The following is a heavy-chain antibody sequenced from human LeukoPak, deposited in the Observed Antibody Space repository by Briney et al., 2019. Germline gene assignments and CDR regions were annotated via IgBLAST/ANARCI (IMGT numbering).Heavy chain of an antibody. V-gene: IGHV3-21*01. Sequence: PGGSLSLSCAASGFTFSSYSMNWVRQAPGKGLEWVSTISSSSSYIYYADSVKGRFTISRDNAKNSLYLQMNSLRAEDTAVYYCARARITGTTLPGDYWGQGTLVTVSS. CDR3: ARARITGTTLPGDY. CDR1: GFTFSSYS. D-gene: IGHD1-20*01. J-gene: IGHJ4*02. CDR2: ISSSSSYI.